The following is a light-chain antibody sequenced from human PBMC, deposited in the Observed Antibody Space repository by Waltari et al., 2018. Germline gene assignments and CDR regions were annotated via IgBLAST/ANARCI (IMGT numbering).Light chain of an antibody. CDR1: SGHSSNI. CDR3: QTGGHGTWV. J-gene: IGLJ3*02. CDR2: VNSDGSH. Sequence: QLVLTQSPSASASLGASVKLTCTLSSGHSSNIIPWHQQQPEKGPRYLMKVNSDGSHSKGAEIPDRFSGSSSGAERYLTISSLQSEDEADYYCQTGGHGTWVFGGGTKLTVL. V-gene: IGLV4-69*01.